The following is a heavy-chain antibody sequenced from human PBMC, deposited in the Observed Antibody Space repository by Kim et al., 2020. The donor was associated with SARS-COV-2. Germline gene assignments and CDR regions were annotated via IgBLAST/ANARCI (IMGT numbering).Heavy chain of an antibody. CDR1: GFTFSSYE. V-gene: IGHV3-48*03. Sequence: GASLRLSCAASGFTFSSYEMNWVRQAPGKGLEWVSYISSSGSTIYYADSVKGRFTISRDNAKNSLYLQMNSLRAEDTAVYYCARAFRGWRDYYYYGMDVWGQGTTITVSS. D-gene: IGHD6-19*01. CDR2: ISSSGSTI. J-gene: IGHJ6*02. CDR3: ARAFRGWRDYYYYGMDV.